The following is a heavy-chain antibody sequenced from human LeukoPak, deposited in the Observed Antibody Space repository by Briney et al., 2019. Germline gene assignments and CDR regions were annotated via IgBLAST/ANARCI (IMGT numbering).Heavy chain of an antibody. CDR3: ARVRTGGYDYFYHYQDV. CDR2: IIPIFGTA. J-gene: IGHJ6*03. CDR1: GGTFSSYA. Sequence: RASVKVSCKASGGTFSSYAISWVRQAPGQGLEWMGGIIPIFGTANYAQKFQGRVTITTDESTSTAYMELSSLRSEDTAVYYCARVRTGGYDYFYHYQDVWGKGTTVTVSS. D-gene: IGHD5-12*01. V-gene: IGHV1-69*05.